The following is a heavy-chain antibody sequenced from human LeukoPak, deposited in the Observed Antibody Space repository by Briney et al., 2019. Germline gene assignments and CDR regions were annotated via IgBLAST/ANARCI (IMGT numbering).Heavy chain of an antibody. CDR1: GFTFSSYG. V-gene: IGHV3-30*18. Sequence: GGSLRLSCAASGFTFSSYGMHWVRQVPGKGLEWVAVISYDGSNKYYADSVKGRFTISRDNSKNTLYLQMNSLRAEDTAVYYCAKDKSAWYYGSGSYDYWGQGTLVTVSS. CDR2: ISYDGSNK. CDR3: AKDKSAWYYGSGSYDY. J-gene: IGHJ4*02. D-gene: IGHD3-10*01.